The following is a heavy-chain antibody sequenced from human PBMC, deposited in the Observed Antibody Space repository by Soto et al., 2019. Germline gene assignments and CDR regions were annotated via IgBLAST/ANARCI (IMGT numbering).Heavy chain of an antibody. Sequence: GESRKISCKGSGYSFTSYWIGWVRQMPGKGLEWMGIIYPGDSDTRYSPSFQGQVTISADKSISTAYLQWSSLKASDTAMYYCARLAKQRYYYYGMDVWGQGKTVTVS. V-gene: IGHV5-51*01. CDR2: IYPGDSDT. J-gene: IGHJ6*02. CDR1: GYSFTSYW. CDR3: ARLAKQRYYYYGMDV. D-gene: IGHD6-13*01.